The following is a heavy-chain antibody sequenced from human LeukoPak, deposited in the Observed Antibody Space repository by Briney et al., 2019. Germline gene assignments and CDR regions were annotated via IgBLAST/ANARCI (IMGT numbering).Heavy chain of an antibody. J-gene: IGHJ2*01. CDR1: GGSFSSYY. CDR2: INHSGST. V-gene: IGHV4-34*01. CDR3: ARGRLSAAGFWYLDL. D-gene: IGHD6-13*01. Sequence: PSETLSLTCAVYGGSFSSYYWSWIRQPPGKGLEWIGEINHSGSTNYNPSLKSRVTISVDTSKNQFSLKLSSVTAADTAVYYCARGRLSAAGFWYLDLWGRGTLVTVSS.